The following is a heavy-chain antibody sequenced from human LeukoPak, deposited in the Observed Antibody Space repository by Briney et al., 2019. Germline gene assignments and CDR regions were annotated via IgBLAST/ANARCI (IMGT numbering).Heavy chain of an antibody. D-gene: IGHD3-10*01. V-gene: IGHV1-2*02. CDR1: GYTFTGYY. CDR3: ARVWGVTMVRGAYNWFDP. Sequence: ASVKVSCKTSGYTFTGYYMHWVRQAPGQGLEWMGWINPNSGGTNYAQKLRGRVTMTTDTSTSTAYMELRSLRSDDTAVYYCARVWGVTMVRGAYNWFDPWGQGTLVTVSS. CDR2: INPNSGGT. J-gene: IGHJ5*02.